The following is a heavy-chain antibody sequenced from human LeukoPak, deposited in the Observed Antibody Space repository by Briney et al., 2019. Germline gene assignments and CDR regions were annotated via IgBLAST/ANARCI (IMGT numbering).Heavy chain of an antibody. CDR2: GGDRGGT. J-gene: IGHJ5*02. Sequence: PSETLSLTCAVYGSSLNGHYWSWIRQTPGEGLEWIGEGGDRGGTKFNPSLKSRVSILADTSKNQFTLKLTSVTAADTAIYYCAKNGQSGFSFDPWGQGTLVTVSS. D-gene: IGHD2-8*01. CDR1: GSSLNGHY. V-gene: IGHV4-34*01. CDR3: AKNGQSGFSFDP.